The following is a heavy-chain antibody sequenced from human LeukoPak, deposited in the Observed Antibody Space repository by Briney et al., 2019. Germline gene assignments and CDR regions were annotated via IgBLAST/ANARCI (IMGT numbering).Heavy chain of an antibody. CDR2: ISNDGSHK. D-gene: IGHD4-11*01. Sequence: GRSLRLSCAASGFTFRNYAMQWVRQAPGKGLEWVAVISNDGSHKYYADSVKGRFTISRDNSKNTLYLQMNSLRAEDTAVYYCAREAGYSNQFDYWGQGTLVTVSS. V-gene: IGHV3-30-3*01. J-gene: IGHJ4*02. CDR3: AREAGYSNQFDY. CDR1: GFTFRNYA.